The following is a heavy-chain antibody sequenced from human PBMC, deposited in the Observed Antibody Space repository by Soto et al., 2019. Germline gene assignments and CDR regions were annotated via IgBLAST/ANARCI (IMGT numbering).Heavy chain of an antibody. V-gene: IGHV4-4*02. D-gene: IGHD2-21*01. Sequence: QVQLQESGPGLVKPSGTLSLTCAVSGASISSDNWWNWVRQPPGQGLEWIGEVHRSGSTNYVPSLKSRFTISSDMSKNQCSLTLTSVTAADTAMYYCARNVVYSLVSWGQGTFVTVSS. CDR3: ARNVVYSLVS. CDR2: VHRSGST. J-gene: IGHJ5*02. CDR1: GASISSDNW.